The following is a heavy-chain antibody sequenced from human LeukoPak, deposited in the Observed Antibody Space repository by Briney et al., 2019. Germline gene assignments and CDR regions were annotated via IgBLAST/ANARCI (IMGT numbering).Heavy chain of an antibody. CDR3: ARGSVAMLF. V-gene: IGHV1-8*01. CDR1: GYTFTNYD. Sequence: ASVKVSCKASGYTFTNYDINWVRQAAGQGLEWMGWMNPDSGDTDYAQKFQGRVTMTRDTSISTAYMELSSLGSEDTATYYCARGSVAMLFWGQGTPVTVSS. D-gene: IGHD2-21*01. CDR2: MNPDSGDT. J-gene: IGHJ4*02.